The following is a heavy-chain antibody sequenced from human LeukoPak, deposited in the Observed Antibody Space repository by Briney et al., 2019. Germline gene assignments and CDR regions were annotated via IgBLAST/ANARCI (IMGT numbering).Heavy chain of an antibody. J-gene: IGHJ4*02. CDR1: GFTFSSYD. V-gene: IGHV3-13*01. CDR2: IGTDGDT. Sequence: GGSLRLSCAASGFTFSSYDMHWVRQPTGKGLEWVSAIGTDGDTYYSGSVKGRFTISRENAKNSLFLQMNSLRAEDTAVYYCARDRVGVSAYDSLFDYWGQGTLVIVSS. CDR3: ARDRVGVSAYDSLFDY. D-gene: IGHD5-12*01.